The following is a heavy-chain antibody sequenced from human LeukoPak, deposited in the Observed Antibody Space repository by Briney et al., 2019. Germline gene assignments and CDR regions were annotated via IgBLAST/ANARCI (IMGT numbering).Heavy chain of an antibody. CDR3: ARDDYSSSSVDY. Sequence: GGSLRLSCAASGFTFSDNYMSWIRQAPGRGLEWVSYISGSGSTIYYTDSVKGRFTISRDNAKTSLFLQMNSLRAEDTAVYYCARDDYSSSSVDYWGQGTLVTVSS. V-gene: IGHV3-11*01. CDR1: GFTFSDNY. CDR2: ISGSGSTI. J-gene: IGHJ4*02. D-gene: IGHD6-6*01.